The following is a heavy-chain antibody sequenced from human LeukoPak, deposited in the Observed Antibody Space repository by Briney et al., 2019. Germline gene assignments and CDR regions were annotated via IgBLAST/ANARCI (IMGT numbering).Heavy chain of an antibody. Sequence: GGSLRLSCSVSGFTFSSYSMNWVRQAPGKGLQWVSSISGGGSYIFYADSVEGRFSVSRDNAKNSVFLQMNSQRAEDTAVYYCARGLGDYDAFDVWGHGTRVTVAS. V-gene: IGHV3-21*01. J-gene: IGHJ3*01. D-gene: IGHD4-17*01. CDR1: GFTFSSYS. CDR2: ISGGGSYI. CDR3: ARGLGDYDAFDV.